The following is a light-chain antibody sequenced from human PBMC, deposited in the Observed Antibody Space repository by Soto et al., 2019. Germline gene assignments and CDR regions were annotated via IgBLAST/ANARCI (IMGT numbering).Light chain of an antibody. J-gene: IGKJ4*01. Sequence: DLQMTQSPSTLSASVGDRVTITCRASQSISSRLAWYQQKPGKAPKILIYDASNLESGVPSRFSGSGSGTESTLTISSLQPDDFATYYCQQYSSYSHTFGGGTKVEIK. CDR2: DAS. CDR3: QQYSSYSHT. V-gene: IGKV1-5*01. CDR1: QSISSR.